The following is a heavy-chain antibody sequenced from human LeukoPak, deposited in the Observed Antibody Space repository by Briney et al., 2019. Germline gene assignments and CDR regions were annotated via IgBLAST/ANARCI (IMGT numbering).Heavy chain of an antibody. Sequence: SVKVSCKASGGTFSSYAISWVRQAPGQGLEWMGGIIPIFGTANYAQKFQGRVTITADESTSTAYMELSSLRSEDTAVYYCARVGTIFGVVNGFDYWGQGTLVTVSS. V-gene: IGHV1-69*13. CDR2: IIPIFGTA. CDR3: ARVGTIFGVVNGFDY. J-gene: IGHJ4*02. CDR1: GGTFSSYA. D-gene: IGHD3-3*01.